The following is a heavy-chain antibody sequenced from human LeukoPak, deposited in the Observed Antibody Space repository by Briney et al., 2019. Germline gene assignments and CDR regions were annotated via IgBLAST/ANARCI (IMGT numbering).Heavy chain of an antibody. Sequence: GGSLRLSCAASGFTFSSYGMHWVRQAPGKGLEWVAFIRYDGSNKYYADSVKGRFTISRDNSKNTLYLQMNSLRAEDTAVYYCAKGGDSSTWYYYFDYWGQGTLVTVSS. D-gene: IGHD6-13*01. CDR3: AKGGDSSTWYYYFDY. CDR1: GFTFSSYG. V-gene: IGHV3-30*02. CDR2: IRYDGSNK. J-gene: IGHJ4*02.